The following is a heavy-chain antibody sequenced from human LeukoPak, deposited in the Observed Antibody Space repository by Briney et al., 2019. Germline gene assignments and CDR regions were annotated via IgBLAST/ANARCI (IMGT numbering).Heavy chain of an antibody. CDR1: GFTLTTSW. J-gene: IGHJ4*02. Sequence: GGSLRLSCAASGFTLTTSWMGWVRQAPGKGLEWVSTITASGGTYYADSLKGRFTISRDTSENTLYLQINSLRAEDTAVSYCAKRGRYYFDQWGQGTLVTVSS. V-gene: IGHV3-23*01. CDR2: ITASGGT. CDR3: AKRGRYYFDQ.